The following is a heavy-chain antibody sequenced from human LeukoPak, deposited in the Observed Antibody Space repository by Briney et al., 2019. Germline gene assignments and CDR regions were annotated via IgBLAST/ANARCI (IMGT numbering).Heavy chain of an antibody. CDR3: ARNYQGYYYYMDV. CDR2: INHSGST. D-gene: IGHD1-7*01. Sequence: PSETLSLTCAVYGGSLSGYYWSRIRQPPGKGLEWIGEINHSGSTNYNPSLKSRVTISVDTSKNQFSLKLSSVTAADTAVYYCARNYQGYYYYMDVWGKGTTVTVSS. CDR1: GGSLSGYY. V-gene: IGHV4-34*01. J-gene: IGHJ6*03.